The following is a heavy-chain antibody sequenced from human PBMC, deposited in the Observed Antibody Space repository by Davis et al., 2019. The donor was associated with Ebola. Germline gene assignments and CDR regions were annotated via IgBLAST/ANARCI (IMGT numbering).Heavy chain of an antibody. CDR2: ISSNGGST. CDR3: ARRRTNEPSSSWYSRGFLISDGVSGYFDY. Sequence: PGGSLRLSCAASGFTFSSYAIHWVRQAPGKGLEYVSAISSNGGSTYYANSVKGRFTISRDNSKNTLYLQMGSLRSEDTAVYYCARRRTNEPSSSWYSRGFLISDGVSGYFDYWGQGTLVTVSS. V-gene: IGHV3-64*01. CDR1: GFTFSSYA. D-gene: IGHD6-13*01. J-gene: IGHJ4*02.